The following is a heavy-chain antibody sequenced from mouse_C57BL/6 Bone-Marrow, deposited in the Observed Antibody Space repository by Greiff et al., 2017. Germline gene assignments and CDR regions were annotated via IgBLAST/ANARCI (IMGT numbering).Heavy chain of an antibody. CDR3: AKGGYEVYFDY. Sequence: VQLVESGPGLVQPSQSLSITCTVSGFSLTSYGVHWVRQSQGKGLEWLGVIWRGGSTDYNAAFMSRLSITKDNSKSQVFFKMKKLQADDNAIYYCAKGGYEVYFDYWGQGTTLTVSS. D-gene: IGHD2-3*01. J-gene: IGHJ2*01. CDR2: IWRGGST. V-gene: IGHV2-5*01. CDR1: GFSLTSYG.